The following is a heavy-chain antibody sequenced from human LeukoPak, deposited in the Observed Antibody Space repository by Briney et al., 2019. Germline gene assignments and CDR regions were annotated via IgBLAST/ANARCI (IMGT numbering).Heavy chain of an antibody. Sequence: GASLRLSCAASGYTFSSSYMHWVRQPPRQGLEWMGIINLIGGTTSYAQKFHGRVTMTRDMPASTVYMELSSLMSAATGVYYCARDPGLTYSTAVMADYFDYWGQGTLGTVSP. CDR1: GYTFSSSY. CDR3: ARDPGLTYSTAVMADYFDY. CDR2: INLIGGTT. V-gene: IGHV1-46*01. J-gene: IGHJ4*02. D-gene: IGHD6-13*01.